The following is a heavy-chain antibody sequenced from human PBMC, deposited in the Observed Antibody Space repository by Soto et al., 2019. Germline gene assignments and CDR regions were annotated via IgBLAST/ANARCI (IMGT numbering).Heavy chain of an antibody. V-gene: IGHV1-18*01. CDR3: AIVKGEYYYDSRRYPLGDAFDI. CDR1: GYTFTSYG. J-gene: IGHJ3*02. D-gene: IGHD3-22*01. CDR2: VSAYNGNT. Sequence: QVQLVQSGAEVKKPGASVKVSCKASGYTFTSYGISWVRQAPGQGLEWMGWVSAYNGNTNYVQKFQGRVTMTTDTSTSTVYMELRSLKSDDAAVFYCAIVKGEYYYDSRRYPLGDAFDIWGQGTMVTVSS.